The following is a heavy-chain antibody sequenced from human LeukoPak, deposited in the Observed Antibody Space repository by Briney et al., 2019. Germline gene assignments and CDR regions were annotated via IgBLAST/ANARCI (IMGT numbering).Heavy chain of an antibody. CDR1: GFTFSSYS. CDR3: ARDQGFYYYYGMDV. Sequence: AGGSLRLSCAASGFTFSSYSMNWVRQAPGKGLEWVSSISSSSSYIYYADSVKGRFTISRDNAKNSLYLQMNSLRAEDTAVYYCARDQGFYYYYGMDVWGKGTTVTVSS. CDR2: ISSSSSYI. V-gene: IGHV3-21*01. J-gene: IGHJ6*04.